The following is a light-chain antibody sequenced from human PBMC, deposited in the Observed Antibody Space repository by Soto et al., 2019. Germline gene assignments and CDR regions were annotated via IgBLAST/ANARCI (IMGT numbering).Light chain of an antibody. CDR3: QQTNKTPLT. Sequence: DIQMTQSPSSLSASVGDRVTITCRASQSISNYLNWYQQRPGKAPKLLIYLASSLSSGVPSKFSGSGSGTDVTLTISVLQPEDSATYYCQQTNKTPLTFGQGTKVEIK. CDR2: LAS. J-gene: IGKJ1*01. CDR1: QSISNY. V-gene: IGKV1-39*01.